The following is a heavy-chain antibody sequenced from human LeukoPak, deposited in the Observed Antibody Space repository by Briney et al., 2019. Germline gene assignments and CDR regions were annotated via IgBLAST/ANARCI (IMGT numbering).Heavy chain of an antibody. CDR3: ARTPMGGHFYMDV. CDR1: GYTFTGYY. J-gene: IGHJ6*03. D-gene: IGHD2-15*01. V-gene: IGHV1-2*02. CDR2: INPNSGGR. Sequence: GASVKVSCKASGYTFTGYYMHWVRQAPGQGLEWMGWINPNSGGRNYAQKFQGRVTMTWDTSISTAYMALSSLTSDDTAVFFCARTPMGGHFYMDVWGKGTAVIVSS.